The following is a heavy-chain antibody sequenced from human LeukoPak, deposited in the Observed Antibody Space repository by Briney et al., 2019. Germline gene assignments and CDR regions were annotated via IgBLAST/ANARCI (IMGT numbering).Heavy chain of an antibody. J-gene: IGHJ4*02. CDR3: ASAGYCTNGVCYTLGGFFY. Sequence: SETLSLTCTVSGGSISSSSYYWGWIRQPPGKGLEWIGSIYYSGSTYYNPSLKSRVTISVDTSKNQFSPKLSSVTAADTAVYYCASAGYCTNGVCYTLGGFFYWGQGTLVTVSS. CDR2: IYYSGST. CDR1: GGSISSSSYY. D-gene: IGHD2-8*01. V-gene: IGHV4-39*07.